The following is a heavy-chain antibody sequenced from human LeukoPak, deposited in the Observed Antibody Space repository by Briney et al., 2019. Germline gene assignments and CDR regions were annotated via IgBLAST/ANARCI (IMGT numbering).Heavy chain of an antibody. Sequence: PSETLSLTCTVSGGSISSYYWSWIRQPPGKGLEWIGYIYYSGSTNYNPSLKSRVTISVDTSKNQFSLKLSSVTAADTAVYYCARGDATEEDFDYWGQGTLVTVSS. CDR3: ARGDATEEDFDY. D-gene: IGHD2-21*02. V-gene: IGHV4-59*01. J-gene: IGHJ4*02. CDR1: GGSISSYY. CDR2: IYYSGST.